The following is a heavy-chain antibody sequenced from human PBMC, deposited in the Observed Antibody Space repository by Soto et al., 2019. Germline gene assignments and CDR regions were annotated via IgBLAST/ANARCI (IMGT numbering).Heavy chain of an antibody. CDR2: ISYDGRNK. J-gene: IGHJ3*02. CDR1: GFTFKTYG. V-gene: IGHV3-30*18. CDR3: AKEGLGYCSGGNCYSGAFDI. D-gene: IGHD2-15*01. Sequence: RRLSCAASGFTFKTYGMHWVRQVPGKGLEWVASISYDGRNKNYADSVKGRFTISRDNSKNTLNLQMNSLRAEDTAVFYCAKEGLGYCSGGNCYSGAFDIWGQGTMVTVSS.